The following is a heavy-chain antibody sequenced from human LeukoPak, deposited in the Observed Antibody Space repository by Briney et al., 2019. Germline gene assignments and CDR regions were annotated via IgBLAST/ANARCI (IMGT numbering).Heavy chain of an antibody. D-gene: IGHD3-22*01. V-gene: IGHV1-18*01. CDR2: ISAYNGNT. Sequence: ASVKVPCKASGYTFTSYGISWVRQAPGQGLEWMGWISAYNGNTNYAQKLQGRVTMTTDTSTSTAYMELRSLRSDDTAVYYCARDYPLYYYDSSGYGSIDYWGQGTLVTVSS. CDR3: ARDYPLYYYDSSGYGSIDY. J-gene: IGHJ4*02. CDR1: GYTFTSYG.